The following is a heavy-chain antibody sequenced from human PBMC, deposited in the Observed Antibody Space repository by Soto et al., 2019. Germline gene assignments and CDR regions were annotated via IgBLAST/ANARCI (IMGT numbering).Heavy chain of an antibody. Sequence: SETLSLTCTVSGGSISSSSYYWGWIRQPPGKGLEWIGSIYYSGSTYYNPSLKSRVTISVDTSKNQFSLKLSSVTAADTAVYYCARIHDYDLSFDYWGQGTLVTVSS. CDR1: GGSISSSSYY. D-gene: IGHD4-17*01. J-gene: IGHJ4*02. CDR3: ARIHDYDLSFDY. CDR2: IYYSGST. V-gene: IGHV4-39*01.